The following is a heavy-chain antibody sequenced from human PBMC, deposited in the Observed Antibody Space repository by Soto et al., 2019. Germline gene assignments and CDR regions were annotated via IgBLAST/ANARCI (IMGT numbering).Heavy chain of an antibody. CDR2: IYYSGIT. V-gene: IGHV4-59*01. CDR1: GGSISSYY. Sequence: QVQLQESGPGLVKPSETLSLTCTVSGGSISSYYWSWIRQPPGKGLEWFGYIYYSGITNYNPSLKGRVTLLGDTSKNQFSLKLISVTAADTAVYYCASMQTTFDYWGQGTLVTVSS. CDR3: ASMQTTFDY. D-gene: IGHD4-17*01. J-gene: IGHJ4*02.